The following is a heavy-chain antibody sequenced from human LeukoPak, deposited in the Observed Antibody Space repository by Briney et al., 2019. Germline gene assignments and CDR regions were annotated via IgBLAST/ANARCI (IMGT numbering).Heavy chain of an antibody. V-gene: IGHV1-46*01. CDR2: INPSGGST. Sequence: ASVKVSCKASGYTFTSYYMHWVRQAPGQGLEWMGIINPSGGSTSYAQKFQGRVTMTRDTSTSTAYMELSSLRSEDTAVYYCARGNLDIVATINHYYYYYMDVWGKGTTVTVSS. D-gene: IGHD5-12*01. J-gene: IGHJ6*03. CDR3: ARGNLDIVATINHYYYYYMDV. CDR1: GYTFTSYY.